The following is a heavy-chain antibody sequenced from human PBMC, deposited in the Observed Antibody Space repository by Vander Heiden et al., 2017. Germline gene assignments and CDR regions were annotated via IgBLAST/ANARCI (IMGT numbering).Heavy chain of an antibody. J-gene: IGHJ4*02. Sequence: QVQLVESGGGVVQPGRSLRLSCAASGFTFRSFPMHWVRQAPGKGLEWVAVISYDGNKKYYVDSVKGRFTISRDNFKNTLYLQMNSLRAEDTAVYYCARDRTGDYFDYWGQGTLVTVSS. CDR1: GFTFRSFP. CDR2: ISYDGNKK. CDR3: ARDRTGDYFDY. V-gene: IGHV3-30-3*01.